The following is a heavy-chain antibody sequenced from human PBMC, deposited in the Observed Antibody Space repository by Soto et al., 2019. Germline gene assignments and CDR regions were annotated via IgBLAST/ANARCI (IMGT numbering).Heavy chain of an antibody. Sequence: PSETLSLTCTVSGGSISSSSYYWGWIRQPPGKGLEWIGSIYYSGSTYYNPSLKSRVTISVDTSKNQFSLKLSSVTAADTAVYYCARGGGCGGDCYPENYYFDYWGQGTLVTVSS. CDR2: IYYSGST. J-gene: IGHJ4*02. CDR1: GGSISSSSYY. CDR3: ARGGGCGGDCYPENYYFDY. D-gene: IGHD2-21*02. V-gene: IGHV4-39*07.